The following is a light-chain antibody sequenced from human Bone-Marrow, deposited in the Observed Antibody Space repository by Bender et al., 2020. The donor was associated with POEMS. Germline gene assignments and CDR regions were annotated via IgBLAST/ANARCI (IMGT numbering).Light chain of an antibody. CDR2: NNS. V-gene: IGLV1-44*01. J-gene: IGLJ3*02. Sequence: QSVLTQPPSASGTPGQRVTISCSGSSSKFGSYPVNWYQQLPGAAPKLVIFNNSQRPSGVPDRFSGSNSGTSASLAMSGLRTDDEADFYYATWDDSLNGWVFGGGTKLTVL. CDR3: ATWDDSLNGWV. CDR1: SSKFGSYP.